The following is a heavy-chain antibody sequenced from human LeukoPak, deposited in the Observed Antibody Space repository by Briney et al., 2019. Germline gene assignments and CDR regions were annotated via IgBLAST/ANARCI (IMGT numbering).Heavy chain of an antibody. J-gene: IGHJ1*01. Sequence: GGSLRLSCAASGFTFSSYGMSWVRQAPGKGLEWVSAISGSGGSTYYADSVKGRFTISRDNSKNTLYLQMNSLRAEDTAVYYCAKARYGTEYFQHWGQGTLVTVSS. V-gene: IGHV3-23*01. CDR2: ISGSGGST. CDR1: GFTFSSYG. CDR3: AKARYGTEYFQH. D-gene: IGHD1-1*01.